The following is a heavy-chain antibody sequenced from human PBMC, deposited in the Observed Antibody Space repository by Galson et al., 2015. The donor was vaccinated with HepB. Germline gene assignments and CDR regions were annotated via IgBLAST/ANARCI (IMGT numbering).Heavy chain of an antibody. Sequence: TLSLTCTVSGGSISSYYWSWIRQPPGKGLEWIGYIYYSGSTNYNPSLKSRVTISVDTSKNQFSLKLSSVTAADTAVYYCARTNGYSSSWYSWYFDLWGRCTLVTVSS. CDR3: ARTNGYSSSWYSWYFDL. CDR2: IYYSGST. V-gene: IGHV4-59*01. CDR1: GGSISSYY. D-gene: IGHD6-13*01. J-gene: IGHJ2*01.